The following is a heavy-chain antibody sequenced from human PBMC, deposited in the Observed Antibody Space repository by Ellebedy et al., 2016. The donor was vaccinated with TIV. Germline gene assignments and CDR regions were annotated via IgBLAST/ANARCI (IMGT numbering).Heavy chain of an antibody. D-gene: IGHD6-19*01. CDR1: GYTFTGYY. CDR2: INPNSGGT. Sequence: AASVKVSCKASGYTFTGYYMHWVRQAPGQGLEWMGWINPNSGGTNYAQKFQGRVTMTRDTSISTAYMELSRLRSDDTAVYYCAREQGIAVAGTDYYYYGMDVWGQGATVTVSS. V-gene: IGHV1-2*02. J-gene: IGHJ6*02. CDR3: AREQGIAVAGTDYYYYGMDV.